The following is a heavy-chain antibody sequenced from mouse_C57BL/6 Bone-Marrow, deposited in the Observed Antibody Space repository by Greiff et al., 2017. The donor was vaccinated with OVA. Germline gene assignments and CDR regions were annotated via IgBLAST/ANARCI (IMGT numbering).Heavy chain of an antibody. D-gene: IGHD1-1*01. CDR1: GYTFTSYG. CDR2: IYPRSGNT. J-gene: IGHJ3*01. CDR3: ARSPINTGPRAWFAY. V-gene: IGHV1-81*01. Sequence: VQLQESGAELARPGASVKLSCKASGYTFTSYGISWVKQRTGQGLEWIGEIYPRSGNTYYNEKFKGKATLTADKSSSTAYMELRSLTSEDSAVYFCARSPINTGPRAWFAYWGQGTLVTVSA.